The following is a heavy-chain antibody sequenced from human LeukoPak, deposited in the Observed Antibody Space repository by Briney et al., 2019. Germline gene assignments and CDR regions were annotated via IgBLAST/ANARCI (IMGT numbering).Heavy chain of an antibody. V-gene: IGHV4-34*01. J-gene: IGHJ5*02. CDR3: ARVFGGKWIQLWFRTNWFDP. D-gene: IGHD5-18*01. CDR2: INHSGGT. CDR1: GGSFSGYY. Sequence: SETLSLTCAVYGGSFSGYYWSWIRQPPGKGLEWIGEINHSGGTNYNPSLKSRVTISVDTSKNQFSLKLSSVTAADTAVYYCARVFGGKWIQLWFRTNWFDPWGQGTLVTVSS.